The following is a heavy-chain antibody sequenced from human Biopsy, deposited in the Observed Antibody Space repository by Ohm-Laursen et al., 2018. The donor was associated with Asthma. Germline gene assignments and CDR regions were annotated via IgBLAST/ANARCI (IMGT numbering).Heavy chain of an antibody. CDR3: ASGRYHSDRRDLLDY. V-gene: IGHV4-31*03. CDR2: IYYSVST. CDR1: GGSISSGVYY. Sequence: SQTLSLTCTVSGGSISSGVYYWSWIRQHPGKGLEWIGYIYYSVSTFYNPSLKSRVTMSVDTSKNQFSLKLNSVTAADTAVYYCASGRYHSDRRDLLDYWGQGTLVTVSS. D-gene: IGHD2-21*01. J-gene: IGHJ4*02.